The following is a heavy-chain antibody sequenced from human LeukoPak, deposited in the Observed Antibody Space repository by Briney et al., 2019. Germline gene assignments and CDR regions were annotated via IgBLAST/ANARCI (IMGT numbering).Heavy chain of an antibody. D-gene: IGHD3-10*01. CDR1: GFTVSSNY. Sequence: GGSLRLSCAASGFTVSSNYMSWVRQAPGKGLEWVSVIYSGGSTYYADSVKGRFTISRDNSRNTLYLQMNSLRAEDTAVYYCARRISITMYGMDVWGQGTTVTVSS. CDR2: IYSGGST. J-gene: IGHJ6*02. CDR3: ARRISITMYGMDV. V-gene: IGHV3-66*01.